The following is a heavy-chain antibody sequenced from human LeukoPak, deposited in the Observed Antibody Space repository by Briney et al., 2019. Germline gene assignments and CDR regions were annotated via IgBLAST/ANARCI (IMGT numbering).Heavy chain of an antibody. V-gene: IGHV4-4*07. CDR2: IYTSGST. CDR3: ARGGIVVVPAATDWFDP. J-gene: IGHJ5*02. CDR1: GGSISSYY. D-gene: IGHD2-2*01. Sequence: SETLSLTCTVSGGSISSYYWSWIRQPAGKGLEWIGRIYTSGSTNYNPSLKSRVTMSVDTSKNQFSLKLSSVTAADTAVYYCARGGIVVVPAATDWFDPWGRGTLVTVSS.